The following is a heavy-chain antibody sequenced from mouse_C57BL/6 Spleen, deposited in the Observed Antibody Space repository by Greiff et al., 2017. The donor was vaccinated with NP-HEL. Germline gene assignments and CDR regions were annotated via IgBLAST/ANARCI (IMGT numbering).Heavy chain of an antibody. CDR2: IHPNSGST. Sequence: VQLQQPGAELVKPGASVKLSCKASGYTFTSYWMHWVKQRPGQGLEWIGMIHPNSGSTNYNEKFKSKATLTVDKSSSTAYMQLSSLTSEDSAVYYCARPSYGSSLYYFDYWGQGTTLTVSS. CDR1: GYTFTSYW. J-gene: IGHJ2*01. D-gene: IGHD1-1*01. CDR3: ARPSYGSSLYYFDY. V-gene: IGHV1-64*01.